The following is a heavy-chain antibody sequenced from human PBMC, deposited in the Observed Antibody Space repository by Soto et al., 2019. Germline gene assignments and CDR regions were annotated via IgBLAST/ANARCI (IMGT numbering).Heavy chain of an antibody. D-gene: IGHD1-7*01. CDR3: AREGGTTSYYYYGMDV. Sequence: SVKVSCKASGGTFSSYAISWVRQAPGQGLEWMGGIIPIFGTANYAQKFQGRVPITADESTSTAYMELSSLRSEDTAVYYCAREGGTTSYYYYGMDVWGQGTTVTVSS. V-gene: IGHV1-69*13. CDR2: IIPIFGTA. J-gene: IGHJ6*02. CDR1: GGTFSSYA.